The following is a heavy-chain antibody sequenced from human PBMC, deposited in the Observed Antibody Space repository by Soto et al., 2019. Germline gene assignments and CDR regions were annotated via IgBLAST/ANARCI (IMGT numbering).Heavy chain of an antibody. V-gene: IGHV3-33*01. Sequence: PGGSLRLSCAASGFTFSSYGMHWVRQAPGKGLEWVAVIWYDGSNKYYADYVKGRFTISRDNSKNTLYLQMNSLRAEDTAVYYCARDPHASYGGLYYFDYWGQGTLVTVSS. CDR2: IWYDGSNK. J-gene: IGHJ4*02. D-gene: IGHD4-17*01. CDR1: GFTFSSYG. CDR3: ARDPHASYGGLYYFDY.